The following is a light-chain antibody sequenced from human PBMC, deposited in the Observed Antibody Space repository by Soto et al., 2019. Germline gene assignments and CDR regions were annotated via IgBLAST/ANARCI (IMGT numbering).Light chain of an antibody. CDR1: QSVSSSY. Sequence: EIVLTQSPGTLSLSPGERATLSCRASQSVSSSYLAWYQQKPGQAPRLLIYDASNRATGIPARFSGSGSGTDFTLTISRLEPEDSAVYYCQQYDSSPWTFGQGTKGDIK. CDR2: DAS. J-gene: IGKJ1*01. V-gene: IGKV3-20*01. CDR3: QQYDSSPWT.